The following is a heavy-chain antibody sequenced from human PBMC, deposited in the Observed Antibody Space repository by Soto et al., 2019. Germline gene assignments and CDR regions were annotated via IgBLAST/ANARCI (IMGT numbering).Heavy chain of an antibody. Sequence: QLQLVQSGAEAKKPGASVKVSCKASGYTFPTSTISWLRQAPGQGLEWMGWIKAYSGNTNYAQKLQGRVTMTTNTSTSTEYMELRSLTTDDTAIYYCAIANYGDDDYWGQGTLVTVSS. CDR3: AIANYGDDDY. J-gene: IGHJ4*02. D-gene: IGHD4-17*01. CDR1: GYTFPTST. V-gene: IGHV1-18*01. CDR2: IKAYSGNT.